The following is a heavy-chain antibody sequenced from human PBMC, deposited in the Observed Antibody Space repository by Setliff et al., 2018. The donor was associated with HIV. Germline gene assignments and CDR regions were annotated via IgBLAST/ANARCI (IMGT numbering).Heavy chain of an antibody. J-gene: IGHJ2*01. Sequence: ASVKVSCKASGYTFTNYGISWVRQAPGQGLEWMGWISAYNGNTNYAQKLQGRVTMTTDTSTSTAYMELRSLRSDDTAVYYCAGYDDSSGHYWYFDLWGRGTLVTVSS. D-gene: IGHD3-22*01. V-gene: IGHV1-18*01. CDR2: ISAYNGNT. CDR3: AGYDDSSGHYWYFDL. CDR1: GYTFTNYG.